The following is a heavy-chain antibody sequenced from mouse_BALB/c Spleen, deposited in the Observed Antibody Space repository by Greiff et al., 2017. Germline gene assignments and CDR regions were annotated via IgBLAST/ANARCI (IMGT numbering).Heavy chain of an antibody. J-gene: IGHJ1*01. V-gene: IGHV3-8*02. CDR1: GDSITSGY. CDR2: ISYSGST. CDR3: AYYYGSSYWYFDV. D-gene: IGHD1-1*01. Sequence: EVKLMESGPSLVKPSQTLSLTCSVTGDSITSGYWNWIRKFPGNKLEYMGYISYSGSTYYNPSLKSRISITRDTSKNQYYLQLNSVTTGDTATYYCAYYYGSSYWYFDVWGAGTTVTVSS.